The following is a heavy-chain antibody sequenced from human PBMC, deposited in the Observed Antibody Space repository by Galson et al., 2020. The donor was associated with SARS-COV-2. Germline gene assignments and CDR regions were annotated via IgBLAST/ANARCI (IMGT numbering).Heavy chain of an antibody. V-gene: IGHV3-30*01. CDR1: GFTFSAYA. CDR2: ISYDGANK. Sequence: GSLRLSCAASGFTFSAYAMHWVRQTPGMELEWVTLISYDGANKFYADSVKGRFTISRDNSKNTLYLQMNSLRAEDTAVYYCARDETRSFDMWGQGTVVTVSS. J-gene: IGHJ3*02. CDR3: ARDETRSFDM.